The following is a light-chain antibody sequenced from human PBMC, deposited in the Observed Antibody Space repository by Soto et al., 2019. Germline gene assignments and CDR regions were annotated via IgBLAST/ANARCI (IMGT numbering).Light chain of an antibody. CDR2: GVS. J-gene: IGKJ1*01. V-gene: IGKV3-20*01. CDR1: QSVSSIY. Sequence: IVLTQSPGTLSLSPWERATLSCRASQSVSSIYLAWYQQKPGQAPRPLIYGVSSRATGIPDRFSGSGSGTDFTLTISRLEPEDFAVYYCQQYDSSPRTFGQGTKVDIK. CDR3: QQYDSSPRT.